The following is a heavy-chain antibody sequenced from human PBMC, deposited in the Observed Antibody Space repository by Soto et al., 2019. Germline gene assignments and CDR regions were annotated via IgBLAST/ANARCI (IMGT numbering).Heavy chain of an antibody. CDR2: LYSSGTT. J-gene: IGHJ6*02. CDR1: GFSVTNSY. V-gene: IGHV3-53*02. CDR3: AXDXSXFXXXYPXYXAMDA. Sequence: EVQLVETGGGLIQPGGSLRLSCTVSGFSVTNSYINWVRQAPGKXLEWGSILYSSGTTYYADSVRGRFTVSRDDSKNTLFLHMNSLRADDTAXYYXAXDXSXFXXXYPXYXAMDAWGQGTTVTVSS.